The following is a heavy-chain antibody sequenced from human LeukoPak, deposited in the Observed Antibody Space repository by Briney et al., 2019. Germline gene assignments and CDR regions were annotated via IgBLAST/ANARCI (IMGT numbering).Heavy chain of an antibody. CDR3: AKDAKPYYYDSSGYYYAGAFDI. J-gene: IGHJ3*02. Sequence: GGSLRLSCATSEFTFSSYAMQWVRQAPGKGLEWVSGISASGGSTYYADSVKGRFTISRDNSKNTLHLQMNSLRAEDTAVYYCAKDAKPYYYDSSGYYYAGAFDIWGQGTMVTVSS. D-gene: IGHD3-22*01. CDR2: ISASGGST. V-gene: IGHV3-23*01. CDR1: EFTFSSYA.